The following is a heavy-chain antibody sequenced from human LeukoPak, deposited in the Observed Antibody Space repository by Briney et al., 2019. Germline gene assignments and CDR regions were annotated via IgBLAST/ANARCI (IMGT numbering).Heavy chain of an antibody. CDR2: ISWNSGSI. V-gene: IGHV3-9*01. J-gene: IGHJ3*02. D-gene: IGHD3-22*01. Sequence: GGSLRLSCAASGFTFDDYAMHWVRQAPGKGLEWVSGISWNSGSIGYADSVKGRFTISRDNAKNSLYLQMNSLRAEDTAVYYCARGSLYYYDSSGYSAPDAFDIWGQGTMVTVSS. CDR3: ARGSLYYYDSSGYSAPDAFDI. CDR1: GFTFDDYA.